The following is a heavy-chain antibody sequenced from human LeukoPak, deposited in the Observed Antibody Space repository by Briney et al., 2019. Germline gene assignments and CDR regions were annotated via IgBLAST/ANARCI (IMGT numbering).Heavy chain of an antibody. CDR3: ARGLGRQQLVSPFDY. J-gene: IGHJ4*02. CDR1: GYSISSGYY. D-gene: IGHD6-13*01. V-gene: IGHV4-38-2*02. Sequence: SETLSLTCSVSGYSISSGYYWGWIRQPPGKGLEWLASIYHSGTIYYNPSLKSRVTISVDTSKNQFSLKLTSVTAADTAVYYCARGLGRQQLVSPFDYWGQGTLVTVSS. CDR2: IYHSGTI.